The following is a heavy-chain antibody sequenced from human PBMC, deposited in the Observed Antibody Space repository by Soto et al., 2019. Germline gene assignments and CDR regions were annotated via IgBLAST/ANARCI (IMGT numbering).Heavy chain of an antibody. Sequence: GESLKISCKGSGYNFNTYWIASVRQMPAKALQWMGIIYPGESDARYSPSFQGQVTISADKSLSTAYLQWSSLKASDTAIYYCARQHCSSSNCHSGSKYYFDDWGQGTLVTVSS. CDR1: GYNFNTYW. CDR3: ARQHCSSSNCHSGSKYYFDD. J-gene: IGHJ4*02. CDR2: IYPGESDA. V-gene: IGHV5-51*01. D-gene: IGHD2-2*01.